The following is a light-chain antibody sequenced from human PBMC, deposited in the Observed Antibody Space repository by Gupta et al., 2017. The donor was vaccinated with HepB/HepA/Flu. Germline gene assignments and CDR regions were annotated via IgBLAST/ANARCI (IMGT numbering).Light chain of an antibody. CDR1: SSNIGSNV. Sequence: QSVLTQPPSASGTPGQRVTISCSGGSSNIGSNVVNWYQQFPGTAPKVLIYSNDGRPSGVPDRFSGSKSGTSASLAISGLQAEDEADYYCAAWDDSLNGHVFGTGTKVTVL. J-gene: IGLJ1*01. CDR3: AAWDDSLNGHV. CDR2: SND. V-gene: IGLV1-44*01.